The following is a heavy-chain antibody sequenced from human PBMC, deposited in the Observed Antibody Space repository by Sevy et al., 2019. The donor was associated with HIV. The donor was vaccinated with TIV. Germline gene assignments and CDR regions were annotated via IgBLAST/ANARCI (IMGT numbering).Heavy chain of an antibody. J-gene: IGHJ5*02. CDR1: GYTLTELS. Sequence: ASLKVSCKVSGYTLTELSMHWVRQAPGKGLEWMGGFDPEDGETIYAQKFQGRVTMTEDTSTDTAYMELSSLRSEDTAVYYCATRSIAVAAAGPAWFDPWGQGTLVTVSS. D-gene: IGHD6-13*01. CDR2: FDPEDGET. V-gene: IGHV1-24*01. CDR3: ATRSIAVAAAGPAWFDP.